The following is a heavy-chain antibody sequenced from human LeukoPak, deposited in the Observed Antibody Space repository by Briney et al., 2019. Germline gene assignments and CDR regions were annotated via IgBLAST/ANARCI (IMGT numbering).Heavy chain of an antibody. Sequence: GGSLRLSCTASGITFNRYGMHWVRQAPGKGLEWVAVIYYDGSKQYYADSVKGRFTISRDNSRSTLFLQMNTLTGDDTAMYYCARDTEISVWHPHFFDVWGQGTMVTVSS. D-gene: IGHD5/OR15-5a*01. V-gene: IGHV3-30*03. J-gene: IGHJ3*01. CDR1: GITFNRYG. CDR3: ARDTEISVWHPHFFDV. CDR2: IYYDGSKQ.